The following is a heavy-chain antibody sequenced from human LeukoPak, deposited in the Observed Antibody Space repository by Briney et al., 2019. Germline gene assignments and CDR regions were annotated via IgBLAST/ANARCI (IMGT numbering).Heavy chain of an antibody. J-gene: IGHJ4*02. CDR3: AGMRITTPTVRTLDY. D-gene: IGHD1-14*01. CDR2: IYYTGST. Sequence: YPSETLSLTCTVSGGSISSYYWTWIRQPPGKGLEWIGFIYYTGSTNYNPSLKSRVTISVDTSKNQFSLKLSSVTAADTAVYYCAGMRITTPTVRTLDYWGQGTLVTVSS. V-gene: IGHV4-59*01. CDR1: GGSISSYY.